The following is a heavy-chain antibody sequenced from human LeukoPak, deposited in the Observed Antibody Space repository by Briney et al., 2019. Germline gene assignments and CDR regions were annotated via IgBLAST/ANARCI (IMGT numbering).Heavy chain of an antibody. CDR1: GYTFTSYY. V-gene: IGHV1-2*02. D-gene: IGHD2-2*03. CDR2: INPNSGGT. J-gene: IGHJ3*02. Sequence: GASVKVSCKASGYTFTSYYMHWVRQAPGQGLEWMGWINPNSGGTNYAQKFQGRVTMTRDTSISTAYMELSRLRSDDTAVYYCARVHLKFPRKWIDAFDIWGQGTMVTVSS. CDR3: ARVHLKFPRKWIDAFDI.